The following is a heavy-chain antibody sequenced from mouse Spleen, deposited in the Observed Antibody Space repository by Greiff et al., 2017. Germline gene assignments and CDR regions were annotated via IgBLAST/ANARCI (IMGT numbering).Heavy chain of an antibody. Sequence: VQLQQSGAELVRPGASVKLSCTASGFNIKDDYMHWVKQRPEQGLEWIGWIDPENGDTEYASKFQGKATITADTSSNTAYLQLSSLTSEDTAVYYCASSSYYGNYVWFAYWGQGTLVTVSA. CDR2: IDPENGDT. V-gene: IGHV14-4*01. CDR3: ASSSYYGNYVWFAY. D-gene: IGHD2-10*01. J-gene: IGHJ3*01. CDR1: GFNIKDDY.